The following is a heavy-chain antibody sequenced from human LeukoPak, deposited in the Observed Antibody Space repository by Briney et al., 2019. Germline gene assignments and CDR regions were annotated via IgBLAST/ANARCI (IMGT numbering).Heavy chain of an antibody. CDR2: IYYSGST. CDR1: GGSISSYY. V-gene: IGHV4-59*08. CDR3: VSGVLVEYFQH. J-gene: IGHJ1*01. D-gene: IGHD2-8*01. Sequence: SETLSLTCTVSGGSISSYYWSWIRQPPGKGLEWIGYIYYSGSTNYNPSLKSRVTISVDTSKNQFSLKLSSVTAADTAVYYCVSGVLVEYFQHWGQGTLVTVSS.